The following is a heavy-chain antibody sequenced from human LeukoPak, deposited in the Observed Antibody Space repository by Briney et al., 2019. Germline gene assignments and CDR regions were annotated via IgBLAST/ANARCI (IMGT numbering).Heavy chain of an antibody. CDR2: IYTSGST. J-gene: IGHJ3*02. CDR1: GGSISSYY. D-gene: IGHD2-15*01. Sequence: SETLSLTCTVSGGSISSYYWSWIRQPAGKGLEWIGRIYTSGSTNYSPSLKSRVTMSVDTSKNQFSLKLSSVTAADTAVYYCAREDIVVVVAAPTDAFDIWGQGTMVTVSS. V-gene: IGHV4-4*07. CDR3: AREDIVVVVAAPTDAFDI.